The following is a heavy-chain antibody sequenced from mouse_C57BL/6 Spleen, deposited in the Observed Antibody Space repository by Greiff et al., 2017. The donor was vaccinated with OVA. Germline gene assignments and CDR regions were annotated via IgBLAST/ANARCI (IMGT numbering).Heavy chain of an antibody. V-gene: IGHV1-64*01. Sequence: QVQLQQSGAELVKPGASVKLSCKASGYTFTSYWMHWVKQRPGQGLEWIGMIHPNSGSTNYNEKFKSKATLTVDKSSSTAYMQLSSLTSEDSAVYYCARASNYYGSNYFDYWGQGTTLTVSS. CDR1: GYTFTSYW. CDR2: IHPNSGST. CDR3: ARASNYYGSNYFDY. J-gene: IGHJ2*01. D-gene: IGHD1-1*01.